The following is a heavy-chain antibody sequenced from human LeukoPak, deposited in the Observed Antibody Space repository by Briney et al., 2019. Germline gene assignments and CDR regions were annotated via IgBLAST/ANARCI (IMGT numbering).Heavy chain of an antibody. CDR2: ISSGSSYI. CDR1: GITFSSFW. CDR3: ARYYGDYEPAEVDY. V-gene: IGHV3-21*01. J-gene: IGHJ4*02. D-gene: IGHD4-17*01. Sequence: GGSLRLSCAVSGITFSSFWMSWVRQAPGKGLEWVSSISSGSSYIYYADSVKGRFTISRDNAKNSLYLQMNSLRAEDTAVYYCARYYGDYEPAEVDYWGQGTLVTVSS.